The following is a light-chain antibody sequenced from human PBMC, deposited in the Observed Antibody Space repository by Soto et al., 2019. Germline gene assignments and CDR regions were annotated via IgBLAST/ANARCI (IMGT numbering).Light chain of an antibody. J-gene: IGLJ3*02. CDR2: EVH. CDR1: RRDVDAYNL. V-gene: IGLV2-14*01. CDR3: SSYAARSTLV. Sequence: QSALTQPASVSGSAGQSITISCSGSRRDVDAYNLVSWYQQHPGTAPKLIIYEVHNRPSGITARFSGSRSGNTASLTISGLQAEDEDDYYCSSYAARSTLVFGAGTKLTVL.